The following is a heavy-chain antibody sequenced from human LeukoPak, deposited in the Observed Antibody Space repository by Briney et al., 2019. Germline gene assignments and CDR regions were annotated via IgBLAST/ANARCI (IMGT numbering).Heavy chain of an antibody. D-gene: IGHD6-13*01. CDR1: GFTFSSYA. J-gene: IGHJ4*02. CDR2: ISGSGGST. Sequence: GGSLRLSCAASGFTFSSYAMSWVRQAPGKGLEWVSTISGSGGSTYYADSVKGRLTISRDNSKNTLYLQMNSLRAEDTAVYYCAKDSAAAGFDYWGQGTLVTVSS. V-gene: IGHV3-23*01. CDR3: AKDSAAAGFDY.